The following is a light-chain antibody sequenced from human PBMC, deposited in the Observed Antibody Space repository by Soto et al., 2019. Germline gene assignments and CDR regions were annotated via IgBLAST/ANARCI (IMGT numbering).Light chain of an antibody. V-gene: IGLV2-14*01. CDR3: SSFQSSGNGF. CDR2: EVS. J-gene: IGLJ2*01. CDR1: SSDVGDYNY. Sequence: QSALTQPASVSGSPGQSITISCTGTSSDVGDYNYVSWYQQHPGKVPKLMIYEVSNRPSGVSNRFSGSKSGNTASLTIPGLQAEDEANNYGSSFQSSGNGFFGEGTKLTSL.